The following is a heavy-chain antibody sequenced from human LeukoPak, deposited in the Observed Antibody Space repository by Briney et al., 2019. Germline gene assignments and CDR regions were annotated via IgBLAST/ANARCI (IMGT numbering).Heavy chain of an antibody. CDR1: GFTFSSYW. CDR2: MNSSGRTI. V-gene: IGHV3-11*04. CDR3: AREVFPGGLLNTAFDH. Sequence: GGSLRLSCAASGFTFSSYWMSWIRQAPGRGLEWVSYMNSSGRTIYYADSVKGRFTISRDNAKNSLYLQMNSLRAEDTAVYYCAREVFPGGLLNTAFDHWGQGALVTVSS. J-gene: IGHJ4*02. D-gene: IGHD3/OR15-3a*01.